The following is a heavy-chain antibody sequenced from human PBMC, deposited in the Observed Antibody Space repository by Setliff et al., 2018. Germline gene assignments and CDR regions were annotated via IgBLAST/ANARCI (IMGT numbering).Heavy chain of an antibody. CDR3: AKGGDSSSWYGFSYYYYMDV. CDR1: GYSFTSYW. CDR2: ISWDGGST. Sequence: GESLKISCKGSGYSFTSYWIGWVRQAPGKGLEWVSLISWDGGSTYYADSVKGRFTISRDNSKNSLYLQMNSLRTEDTALYYCAKGGDSSSWYGFSYYYYMDVWGKGTTVTVSS. J-gene: IGHJ6*03. D-gene: IGHD6-13*01. V-gene: IGHV3-43*01.